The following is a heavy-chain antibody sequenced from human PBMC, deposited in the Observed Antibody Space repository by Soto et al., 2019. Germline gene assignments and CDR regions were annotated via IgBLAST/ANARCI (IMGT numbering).Heavy chain of an antibody. V-gene: IGHV3-23*01. J-gene: IGHJ4*02. CDR3: AHGPPVLRYFDWLLYYFDD. Sequence: EVQLLESGGGLVQPGGSLRLSCAASGFTFSSYAMSWVRQAPGKGLEWVSAISGSGGSTYYADSVKGRFTISRDNSKNPLYLQMNSLRAEDTAVYYCAHGPPVLRYFDWLLYYFDDWGPGTLVTVTS. CDR1: GFTFSSYA. CDR2: ISGSGGST. D-gene: IGHD3-9*01.